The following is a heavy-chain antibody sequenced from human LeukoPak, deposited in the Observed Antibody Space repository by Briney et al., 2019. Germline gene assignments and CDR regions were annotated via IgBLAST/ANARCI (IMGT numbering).Heavy chain of an antibody. V-gene: IGHV3-23*01. J-gene: IGHJ4*02. CDR1: GFIFEDNG. Sequence: GGSLRLSCAASGFIFEDNGMSWVRQAPGKGLEWVSAIGDTTYYADSVEGRFTISRDNSKNTLYLQMNSLRAEDAAIYYCAKAFAFVGANFFDYWGQGTLVTVSS. CDR3: AKAFAFVGANFFDY. CDR2: IGDTT. D-gene: IGHD1-26*01.